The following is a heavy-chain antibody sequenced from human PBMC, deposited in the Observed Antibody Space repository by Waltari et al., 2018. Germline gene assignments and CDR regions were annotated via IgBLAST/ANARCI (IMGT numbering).Heavy chain of an antibody. CDR1: GFTSSSYG. D-gene: IGHD1-26*01. CDR2: ISYEGSTK. Sequence: QEQLVESGGGVVQPGRSLRLSCAASGFTSSSYGMHWVRQTQGKGLEWVAVISYEGSTKFYADSVKGRFTISRDNSKNTLYLQMNSLRAEDTAFYYCAKEWELQWSYWYFDLWGRGTLVTVSS. V-gene: IGHV3-30*18. CDR3: AKEWELQWSYWYFDL. J-gene: IGHJ2*01.